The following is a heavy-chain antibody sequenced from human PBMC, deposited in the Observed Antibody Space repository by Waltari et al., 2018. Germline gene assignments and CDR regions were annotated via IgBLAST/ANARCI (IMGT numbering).Heavy chain of an antibody. J-gene: IGHJ4*02. Sequence: EVQLVESGGGLVQPGGSLRLSCAASGFTFSSYGMNWVRQAPGKGVEWISYISGSGNTIYYADSVKGRFTISRDDAENSLYLQMNSLRAEDTALYYCARRFDSWGQGTRVTVSS. CDR1: GFTFSSYG. CDR2: ISGSGNTI. V-gene: IGHV3-48*03. CDR3: ARRFDS.